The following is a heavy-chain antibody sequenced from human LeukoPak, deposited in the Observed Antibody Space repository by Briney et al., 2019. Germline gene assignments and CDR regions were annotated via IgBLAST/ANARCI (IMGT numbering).Heavy chain of an antibody. CDR1: GYTFTGYY. V-gene: IGHV1-2*02. J-gene: IGHJ4*02. CDR2: INPNSGGT. Sequence: ASVKVSCKASGYTFTGYYMHWVRQAPGQGLEWMGWINPNSGGTNYAQKFQGRVTVTRDTSTSTAYMELSRLRSDDTAVYYCARGGDSSGYYPFDYWGQGTLVTVSS. CDR3: ARGGDSSGYYPFDY. D-gene: IGHD3-22*01.